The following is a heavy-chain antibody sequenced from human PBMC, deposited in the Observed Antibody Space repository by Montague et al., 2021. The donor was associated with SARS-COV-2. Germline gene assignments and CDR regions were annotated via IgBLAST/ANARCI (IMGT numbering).Heavy chain of an antibody. Sequence: SETLSLTCTVSGDSISSLHYYWGWIRQSPGKDLEWIGNVFYRGXTXYXXXXRXRVTISVDTSKNQFALRLRSVTATDTAIYYCARRAGVVGDTRFDYWGQGILVPVSS. D-gene: IGHD1-26*01. CDR3: ARRAGVVGDTRFDY. V-gene: IGHV4-39*01. CDR1: GDSISSLHYY. J-gene: IGHJ4*01. CDR2: VFYRGXT.